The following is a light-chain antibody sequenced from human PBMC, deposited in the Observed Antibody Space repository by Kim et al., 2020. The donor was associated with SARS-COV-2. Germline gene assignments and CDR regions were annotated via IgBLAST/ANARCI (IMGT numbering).Light chain of an antibody. CDR2: GNI. V-gene: IGLV1-40*01. Sequence: QSVLTQPPSVSGAPGQRVTISCTGSSSNIGAGHHVHWYQHIPGTVPRLLIYGNINRPSGIPDRFSASKSGSSASLAITGLHADDEAEYFCQSYDTSLRGSVFGGGTKVTVL. CDR3: QSYDTSLRGSV. CDR1: SSNIGAGHH. J-gene: IGLJ2*01.